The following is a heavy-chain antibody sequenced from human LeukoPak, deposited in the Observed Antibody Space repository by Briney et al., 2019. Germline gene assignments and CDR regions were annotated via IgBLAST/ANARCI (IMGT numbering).Heavy chain of an antibody. CDR3: ARHEWQQLVKFDY. D-gene: IGHD6-13*01. Sequence: PSETLSLTCAVYGGSFSGYYWSWSRQPAGKGLKWIGEINHSGSTNYNPSLKSRVTISVDTSKNQFSLKLSSVTAADTAVYYCARHEWQQLVKFDYWGQGALVTVSS. CDR1: GGSFSGYY. CDR2: INHSGST. J-gene: IGHJ4*02. V-gene: IGHV4-34*01.